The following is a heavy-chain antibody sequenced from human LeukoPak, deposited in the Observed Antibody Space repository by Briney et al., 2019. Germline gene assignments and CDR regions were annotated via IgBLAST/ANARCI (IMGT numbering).Heavy chain of an antibody. J-gene: IGHJ4*02. CDR2: IRYDGSNK. V-gene: IGHV3-30*02. Sequence: GESLRLSCAASGFAFNTYSMNWVRQAPGKGLEWVAFIRYDGSNKYYADSVKGRFTISRDNSKNTLYLQMNSLRAEDTAVYYCAKRGYWGQGTLVTVSS. CDR3: AKRGY. CDR1: GFAFNTYS.